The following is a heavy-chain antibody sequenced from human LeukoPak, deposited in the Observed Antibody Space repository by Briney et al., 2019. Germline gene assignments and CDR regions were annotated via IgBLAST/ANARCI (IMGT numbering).Heavy chain of an antibody. CDR2: INHSGNT. D-gene: IGHD1-26*01. CDR1: GGSFSGYY. V-gene: IGHV4-34*01. J-gene: IGHJ6*02. Sequence: SETLSLTCAVYGGSFSGYYWSWIRQPPGKGLEWIGEINHSGNTNYNPSLKSRVTISVDTSKNQFSLKLSSVTAADTAVYYCARVGYYYYYYGMDVWGQGTTVTVSS. CDR3: ARVGYYYYYYGMDV.